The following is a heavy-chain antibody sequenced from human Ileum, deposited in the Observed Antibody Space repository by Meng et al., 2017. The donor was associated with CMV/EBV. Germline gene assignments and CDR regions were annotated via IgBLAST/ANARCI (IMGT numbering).Heavy chain of an antibody. CDR3: ARFRVVPAVEAVYYYYGMDV. V-gene: IGHV4-4*02. D-gene: IGHD2-2*01. CDR1: GGSISSSNW. Sequence: SETLSLTCAVSGGSISSSNWWSWVRQPPGKGLEWIGEIYHSGSTNYNPSLKSRVTISVDKSKNQFPLKLSSVTAADTAVYYCARFRVVPAVEAVYYYYGMDVWGQGTTVTVSS. CDR2: IYHSGST. J-gene: IGHJ6*02.